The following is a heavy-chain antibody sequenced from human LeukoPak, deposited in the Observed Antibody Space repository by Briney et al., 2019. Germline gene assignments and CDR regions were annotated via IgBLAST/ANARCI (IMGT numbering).Heavy chain of an antibody. V-gene: IGHV1-69*06. Sequence: SVTVSCKASGGTFSSYATSWVRQAPGQGLEWMGGIIPIFGTANYAQKFQGRVTITADKSTSTAYMELSSLRSEDTAVYYCAWGAAAASNWFDPWGQGTLVTVSS. CDR2: IIPIFGTA. CDR3: AWGAAAASNWFDP. J-gene: IGHJ5*02. CDR1: GGTFSSYA. D-gene: IGHD6-13*01.